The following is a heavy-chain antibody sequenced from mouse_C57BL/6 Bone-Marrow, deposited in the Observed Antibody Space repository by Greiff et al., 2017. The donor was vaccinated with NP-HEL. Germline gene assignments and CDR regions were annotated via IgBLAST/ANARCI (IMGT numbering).Heavy chain of an antibody. V-gene: IGHV1-78*01. J-gene: IGHJ1*03. CDR3: ARWNFLLNYYGSSYWYFDV. CDR1: GYTFTDHT. CDR2: IYPRDGST. Sequence: VQLVESDAELVKPGASVKISCKVSGYTFTDHTIHWMKQRPEQGLEWIGYIYPRDGSTKYNEKFKGKATLTADKSSSTAYMQLNSLTSEDSAVYFCARWNFLLNYYGSSYWYFDVWGTGTTVTVSS. D-gene: IGHD1-1*01.